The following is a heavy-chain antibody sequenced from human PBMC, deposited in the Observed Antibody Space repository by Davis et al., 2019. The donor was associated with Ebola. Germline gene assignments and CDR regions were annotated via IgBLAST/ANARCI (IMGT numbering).Heavy chain of an antibody. V-gene: IGHV3-30-3*01. Sequence: GESLKISCAASGFTFSSFGLHWVRQAPGKGLEWVAIISSDGTNKYYADSVRGRFTISRDNSKNTLYLQMNSLRAEDTATYYCARYCHYTDCSYFDCWGQGTMVAVSS. CDR3: ARYCHYTDCSYFDC. J-gene: IGHJ4*02. CDR1: GFTFSSFG. CDR2: ISSDGTNK. D-gene: IGHD3-16*01.